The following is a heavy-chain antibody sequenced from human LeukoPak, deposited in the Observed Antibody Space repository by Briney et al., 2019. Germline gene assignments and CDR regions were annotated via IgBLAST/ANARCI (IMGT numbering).Heavy chain of an antibody. Sequence: GRSLRLSCSASGFTFSTYAMHWVRQAPGKGLEWVAVLSYDGSNDFYADSVKGRFSISRDNSKSTLYLQMNSLRPEDTAVYYCARERLRYFDYWGQGTLVTVSS. CDR1: GFTFSTYA. J-gene: IGHJ4*02. CDR3: ARERLRYFDY. D-gene: IGHD4-17*01. CDR2: LSYDGSND. V-gene: IGHV3-30*04.